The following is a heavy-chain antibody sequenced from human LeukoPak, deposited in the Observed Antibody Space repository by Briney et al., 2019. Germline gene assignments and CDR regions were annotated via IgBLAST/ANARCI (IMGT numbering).Heavy chain of an antibody. D-gene: IGHD2-2*01. CDR3: ARYGGYCSSTSCLYYFDY. V-gene: IGHV1-18*01. J-gene: IGHJ4*02. CDR1: GYTFTSYG. Sequence: GASVKVSCKASGYTFTSYGISWVRQAPGQGLEGMGWISAYNGKTNYAQKLQGRVTITTDTSTSTAYMELRSLRSDDTAVYYCARYGGYCSSTSCLYYFDYWGQGTLVTVSS. CDR2: ISAYNGKT.